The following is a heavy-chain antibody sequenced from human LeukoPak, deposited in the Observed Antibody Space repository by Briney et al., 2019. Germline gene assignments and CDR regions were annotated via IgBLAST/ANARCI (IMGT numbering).Heavy chain of an antibody. Sequence: ASVKVSCTASGYTFPSYFMHWVRQAPGQGLEWMGIINPTGGSTTYAQKFQGRVTMTRDTSTSTVYMELSSLRSDDTAVYYCARTAARRFDHWGQGTLVTVSS. CDR2: INPTGGST. CDR1: GYTFPSYF. CDR3: ARTAARRFDH. D-gene: IGHD6-6*01. J-gene: IGHJ4*02. V-gene: IGHV1-46*01.